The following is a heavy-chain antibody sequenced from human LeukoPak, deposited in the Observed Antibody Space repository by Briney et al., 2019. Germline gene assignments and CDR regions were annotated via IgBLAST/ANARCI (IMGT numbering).Heavy chain of an antibody. J-gene: IGHJ5*02. CDR3: AREGFKAGDSSGYHGGPGFDP. V-gene: IGHV1-8*01. D-gene: IGHD3-22*01. CDR2: MNPNSGNT. Sequence: ASVKVSCKASGYTFTSYDINWVRQATGQGLEWMGWMNPNSGNTVYAQKFQGRVTMTRNTSISTAYMELSSLRSEDTAVYYCAREGFKAGDSSGYHGGPGFDPWGQGTLVTVSS. CDR1: GYTFTSYD.